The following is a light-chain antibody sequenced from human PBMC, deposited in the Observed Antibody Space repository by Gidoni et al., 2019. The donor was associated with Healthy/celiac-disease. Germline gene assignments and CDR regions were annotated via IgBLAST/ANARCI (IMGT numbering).Light chain of an antibody. Sequence: SSDVGGYNYVSWYQQHPGKAPKLTIYDVSNRPSGVSNRFSGSKSGNTASLTISGLQAEDEADYYCSSYTSSSTLVVFGGGTKLTVL. CDR3: SSYTSSSTLVV. CDR2: DVS. J-gene: IGLJ2*01. V-gene: IGLV2-14*04. CDR1: SSDVGGYNY.